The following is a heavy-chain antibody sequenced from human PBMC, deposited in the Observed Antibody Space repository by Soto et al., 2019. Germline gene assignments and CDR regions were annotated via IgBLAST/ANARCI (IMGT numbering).Heavy chain of an antibody. CDR2: INAGIGNT. D-gene: IGHD6-19*01. J-gene: IGHJ6*02. V-gene: IGHV1-3*01. CDR1: GYTFTSYA. Sequence: ASVKVSCKASGYTFTSYAMHWVRQAPGQRLEWMGWINAGIGNTNYSQKFQGRVTITRDTSTSTAYMELSSLRSEDTAVYYCATDEQWLAQYYYYGMDVWGQGTTVTVSS. CDR3: ATDEQWLAQYYYYGMDV.